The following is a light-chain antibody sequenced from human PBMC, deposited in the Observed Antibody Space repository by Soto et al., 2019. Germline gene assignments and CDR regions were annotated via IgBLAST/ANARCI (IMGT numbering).Light chain of an antibody. Sequence: ELVLTQSPATLSLSPGERATLSCRASQSVSSYLAWYQQKPGQAPRLLIYDASNRATGIPARFSGSGSGTDFTLTISSLEPEDFAVYYCQQRSNWPPFFGPGTKVDSK. V-gene: IGKV3-11*01. CDR2: DAS. J-gene: IGKJ3*01. CDR3: QQRSNWPPF. CDR1: QSVSSY.